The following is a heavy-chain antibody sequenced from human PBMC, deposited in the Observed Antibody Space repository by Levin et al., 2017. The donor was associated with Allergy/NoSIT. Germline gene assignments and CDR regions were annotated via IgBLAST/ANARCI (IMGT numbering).Heavy chain of an antibody. CDR3: VRERVGYFDI. CDR1: GYSITSDHS. J-gene: IGHJ3*02. Sequence: NPGGSLRLSCSVSGYSITSDHSWGWIRQSPGKGLEWIGSMYHTGSISYNPSLKSRVTNSRDTSKNQFFLSLSSVTATDTAVYYCVRERVGYFDIWGPGIMVTVST. V-gene: IGHV4-38-2*02. CDR2: MYHTGSI. D-gene: IGHD3-22*01.